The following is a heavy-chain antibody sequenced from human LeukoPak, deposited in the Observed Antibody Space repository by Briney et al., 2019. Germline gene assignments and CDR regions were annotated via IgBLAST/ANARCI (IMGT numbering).Heavy chain of an antibody. CDR3: AGYNCSSTRCYTGGLDY. D-gene: IGHD2-2*02. J-gene: IGHJ4*02. Sequence: GGSLRLSCAASGFSFSTASMNWVRQAPGKGLEWVSSISGSSYYIYYADSVKGRFTVSRDSSKNTLYLQMNSLRAEDTAVYFCAGYNCSSTRCYTGGLDYWGQGTLVTVSS. CDR2: ISGSSYYI. V-gene: IGHV3-21*04. CDR1: GFSFSTAS.